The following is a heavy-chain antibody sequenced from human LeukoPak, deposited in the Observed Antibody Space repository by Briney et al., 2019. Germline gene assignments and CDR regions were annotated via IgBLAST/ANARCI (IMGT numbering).Heavy chain of an antibody. D-gene: IGHD6-6*01. J-gene: IGHJ4*02. CDR2: ISSTSSSI. CDR3: ARETELAY. CDR1: GFTFSSYT. Sequence: PGGSLRLSCAASGFTFSSYTMNGVRQAPGKGLEWVSSISSTSSSIYYADSWKGRFTISRDNAKNSLYLQMSSLRAEDTAVYYCARETELAYWGQGTLVTVSS. V-gene: IGHV3-21*01.